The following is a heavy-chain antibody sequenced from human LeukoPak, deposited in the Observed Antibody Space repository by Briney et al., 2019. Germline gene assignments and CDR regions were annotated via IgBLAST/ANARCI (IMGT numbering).Heavy chain of an antibody. J-gene: IGHJ6*02. CDR3: ARGGGLDV. D-gene: IGHD3-16*01. CDR1: GFTFSSYW. CDR2: INHNGNVN. V-gene: IGHV3-7*03. Sequence: GGSLRLSCAASGFTFSSYWMNWARQAPGKGLEWVASINHNGNVNYYVDSVKGRFNISRDNAKNSLYLQMSNLRAEDTAVYFCARGGGLDVWGQGATVTVSS.